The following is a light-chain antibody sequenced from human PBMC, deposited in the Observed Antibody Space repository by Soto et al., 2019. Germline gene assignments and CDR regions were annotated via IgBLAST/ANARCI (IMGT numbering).Light chain of an antibody. CDR1: SSDVGGYNY. CDR3: SSYTSSSTRV. J-gene: IGLJ1*01. V-gene: IGLV2-14*01. CDR2: DVS. Sequence: QSVLTQPASVSGSPGQSITISCTGTSSDVGGYNYVSWYQQHPGKAPKLMIYDVSNRPSGVFNRFSGSKSGNTASLTISGLQAEDEADYYCSSYTSSSTRVFGTGTKATVL.